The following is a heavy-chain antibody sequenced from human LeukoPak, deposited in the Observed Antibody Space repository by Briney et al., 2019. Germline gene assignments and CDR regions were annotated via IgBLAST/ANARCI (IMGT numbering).Heavy chain of an antibody. CDR2: VGGRGGPRT. D-gene: IGHD2-8*02. Sequence: GGSLRLSCAASGFPFSRYSMAWVRQAPGRGLDWVSTVGGRGGPRTFYADSVKGRFTVSRDNSRDTVYLQMNNLGADDTAVYFCAKEGLLGNYFFDLWGQGVPVTVSS. V-gene: IGHV3-23*01. CDR1: GFPFSRYS. J-gene: IGHJ4*02. CDR3: AKEGLLGNYFFDL.